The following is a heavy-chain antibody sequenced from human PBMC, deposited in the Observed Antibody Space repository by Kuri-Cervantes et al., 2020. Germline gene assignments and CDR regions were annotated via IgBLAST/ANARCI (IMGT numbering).Heavy chain of an antibody. CDR2: ISYDGSNK. Sequence: GESLKISCAASGFTFSSYGMHWVRQAPGKGLEWVAVISYDGSNKYYADSVKGRFTISRDNSKNTLYLQMNSLRAEDTAVYYCAKEHGDYFDYWGQGTLVTVSS. D-gene: IGHD4-17*01. J-gene: IGHJ4*02. V-gene: IGHV3-30*18. CDR1: GFTFSSYG. CDR3: AKEHGDYFDY.